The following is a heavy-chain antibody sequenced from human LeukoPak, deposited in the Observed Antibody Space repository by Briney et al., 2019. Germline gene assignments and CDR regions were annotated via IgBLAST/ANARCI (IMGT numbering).Heavy chain of an antibody. V-gene: IGHV5-51*01. D-gene: IGHD1-26*01. Sequence: GESLKISCQGSGYSFTIYWIAWVRQMPGKGLEWMGVIFPGDSDTRYSPSFQGQVTISADKSISTAYLQWSGLKASDTAMYYCARSSGSYAAIDYWGQGTLVTVSS. J-gene: IGHJ4*02. CDR1: GYSFTIYW. CDR3: ARSSGSYAAIDY. CDR2: IFPGDSDT.